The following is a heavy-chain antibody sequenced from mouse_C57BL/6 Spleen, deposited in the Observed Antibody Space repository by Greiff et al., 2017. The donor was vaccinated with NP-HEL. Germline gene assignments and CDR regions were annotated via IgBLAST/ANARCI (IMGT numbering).Heavy chain of an antibody. J-gene: IGHJ3*01. CDR3: ARGAYGNGAFAY. CDR2: ISYDGSN. D-gene: IGHD2-1*01. V-gene: IGHV3-6*01. CDR1: GYSITSGYY. Sequence: VQLKESGPGLVKPSQSLSLTCSVTGYSITSGYYWNWIRQFPGNKLEWMGYISYDGSNNYNPSLKNRISITRDTSKNQFFLKLNSVTTEDTATYYCARGAYGNGAFAYWGQGTLVTVSA.